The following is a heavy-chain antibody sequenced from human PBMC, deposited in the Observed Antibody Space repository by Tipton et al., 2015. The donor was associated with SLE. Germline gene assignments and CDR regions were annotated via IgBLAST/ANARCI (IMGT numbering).Heavy chain of an antibody. D-gene: IGHD3-16*01. Sequence: TLSLTCTVFGGSISSGNYYWGWIRQSPGKGLEWIGYVYHSESTKYNPSLRSRATISLDTSKNQFSLRLSSVTAADTAVYFCATWDFGASDAFDFWGQGTKVSVSS. CDR1: GGSISSGNYY. J-gene: IGHJ3*01. CDR2: VYHSEST. V-gene: IGHV4-61*01. CDR3: ATWDFGASDAFDF.